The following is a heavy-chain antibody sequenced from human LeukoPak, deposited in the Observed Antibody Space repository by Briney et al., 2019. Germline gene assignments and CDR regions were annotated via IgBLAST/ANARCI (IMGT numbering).Heavy chain of an antibody. J-gene: IGHJ4*02. CDR2: GNNQ. Sequence: GGSLRLSCTASGFIFSAYDIHWVRQAPGKGLEWVAGNNQYNVEFVRGRFTISRDNAKNTLYLQMNSLRAEDTGVYYCARGSQQLPRSTPDYWGQGTLVTVSS. D-gene: IGHD2-2*01. CDR3: ARGSQQLPRSTPDY. V-gene: IGHV3-33*08. CDR1: GFIFSAYD.